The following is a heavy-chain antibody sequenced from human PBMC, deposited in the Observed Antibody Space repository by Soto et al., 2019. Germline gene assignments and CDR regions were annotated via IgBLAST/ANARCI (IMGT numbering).Heavy chain of an antibody. CDR3: ASGVGDNYYYYYGMDV. D-gene: IGHD1-26*01. Sequence: GASVKVSCKASGYTFTSYDINWVRQATGQGLEWMGWMNPNSGNTGYAQKFQGRVTMTRNTSISTAYMELSSLRSEDTAVYYCASGVGDNYYYYYGMDVWGQGTTVTVSS. V-gene: IGHV1-8*01. CDR2: MNPNSGNT. J-gene: IGHJ6*02. CDR1: GYTFTSYD.